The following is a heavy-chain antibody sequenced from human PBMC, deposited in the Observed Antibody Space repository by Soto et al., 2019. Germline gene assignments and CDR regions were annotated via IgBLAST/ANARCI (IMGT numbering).Heavy chain of an antibody. D-gene: IGHD6-25*01. Sequence: QVQLVQSGAEVKKPGASVKVSCKASGYSFNTYAMHWVRQATGQRLEWMGWINTVSGNTEYSQNFQGRITITRDTPATTSYMELSSLKSEVTAVYFCARRGISSVDYWGQGTLVTVSS. V-gene: IGHV1-3*04. CDR3: ARRGISSVDY. J-gene: IGHJ4*02. CDR1: GYSFNTYA. CDR2: INTVSGNT.